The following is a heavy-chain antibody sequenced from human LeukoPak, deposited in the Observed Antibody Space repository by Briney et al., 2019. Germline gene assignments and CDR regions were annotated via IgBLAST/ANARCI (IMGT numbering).Heavy chain of an antibody. Sequence: SETLSLTCAVYGGSFSGYYSSWIRHPPGKGLECIGYIYYSGSTNYNPSLKSRVTISVDTSKNQFSLKLSSVTAADTAVYYCARVSGYDWESFYDSWGQGNLVTVSS. D-gene: IGHD5-12*01. CDR2: IYYSGST. CDR1: GGSFSGYY. V-gene: IGHV4-59*01. CDR3: ARVSGYDWESFYDS. J-gene: IGHJ4*02.